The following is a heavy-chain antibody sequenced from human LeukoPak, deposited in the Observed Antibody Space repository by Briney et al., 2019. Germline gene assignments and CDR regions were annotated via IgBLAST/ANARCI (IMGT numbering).Heavy chain of an antibody. V-gene: IGHV4-39*07. D-gene: IGHD4-11*01. J-gene: IGHJ6*03. CDR3: ARVTTVTTSYYYYYMDV. CDR2: IYYSGST. CDR1: GGSISSSSYY. Sequence: SETLSLTCTVSGGSISSSSYYWGWIRQPPGKGLEWIGSIYYSGSTYYNPSLKSRVTISVDTSKNQFSLKPSSVTAADTAVYYCARVTTVTTSYYYYYMDVWGKGTTVTVSS.